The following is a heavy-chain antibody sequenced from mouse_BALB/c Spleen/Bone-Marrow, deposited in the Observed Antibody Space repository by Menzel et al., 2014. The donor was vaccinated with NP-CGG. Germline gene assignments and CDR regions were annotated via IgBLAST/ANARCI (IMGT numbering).Heavy chain of an antibody. CDR1: GYTFTDYW. Sequence: QVHVKQSGAELVKPGAPVKLSCKASGYTFTDYWMNWVNQRPGRGLEWIGRIDPSDSETHYNQKFKDKATLTVDKSSTTAYIQLSNLTSEDSAVYYCARTAYWGQGTLVTVSA. CDR3: ARTAY. V-gene: IGHV1-69*02. J-gene: IGHJ3*01. CDR2: IDPSDSET.